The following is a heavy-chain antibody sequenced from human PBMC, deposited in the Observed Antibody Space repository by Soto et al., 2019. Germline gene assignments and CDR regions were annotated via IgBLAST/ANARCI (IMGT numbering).Heavy chain of an antibody. D-gene: IGHD3-16*02. V-gene: IGHV3-23*01. Sequence: PGGSLSLSCAASGFTFSNYAMSWVRQAPGKGLEWVSGINNSGGGTYYAGSVKGRFTISRDNSKNTLYLQMNSLRAEDTAVYYFARGAPPEVIDKVVPHAFDIWGQGTMVTVSS. CDR1: GFTFSNYA. J-gene: IGHJ3*02. CDR3: ARGAPPEVIDKVVPHAFDI. CDR2: INNSGGGT.